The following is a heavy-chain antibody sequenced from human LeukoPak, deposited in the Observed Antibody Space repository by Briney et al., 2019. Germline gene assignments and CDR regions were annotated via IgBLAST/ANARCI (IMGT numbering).Heavy chain of an antibody. Sequence: PSETLSLTCAVSGGSISSGGYSWSWIRQPPGKGLEWIGYIYHSGYTYYNPSLKSRVTISVDRSKNQFSLKLSSVTAADTAVYYCARVPAGGGEWLSPFDYWGQGTLITVSS. CDR2: IYHSGYT. CDR1: GGSISSGGYS. J-gene: IGHJ4*02. V-gene: IGHV4-30-2*01. CDR3: ARVPAGGGEWLSPFDY. D-gene: IGHD3-3*01.